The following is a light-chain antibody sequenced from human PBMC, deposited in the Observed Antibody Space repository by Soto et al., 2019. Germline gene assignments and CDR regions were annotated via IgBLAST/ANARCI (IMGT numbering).Light chain of an antibody. Sequence: DIQMTQSPSSLSASVGDRVTITCRASQSISSYLNWYQQKPGKAPKLLIYAASSLQSGFPSRFRGSGSGTDFTLTISSLQPEDFATYSCQQSFSTSMTFGQGTQVQIK. CDR3: QQSFSTSMT. V-gene: IGKV1-39*01. J-gene: IGKJ1*01. CDR2: AAS. CDR1: QSISSY.